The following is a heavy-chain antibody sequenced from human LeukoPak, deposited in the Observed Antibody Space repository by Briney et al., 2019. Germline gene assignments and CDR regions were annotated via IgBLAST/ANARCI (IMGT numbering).Heavy chain of an antibody. Sequence: GGSLRLSRAASGFTFSSYSINWVRQAPGKGLEWVSYISSSSSNIYYADSVKGRFTISRDNAKNSLYLQMDSLRAEDTAVYYCARGLFCSGGSCYLYFQHWGQGTLVTVSS. V-gene: IGHV3-48*01. CDR3: ARGLFCSGGSCYLYFQH. CDR2: ISSSSSNI. D-gene: IGHD2-15*01. J-gene: IGHJ1*01. CDR1: GFTFSSYS.